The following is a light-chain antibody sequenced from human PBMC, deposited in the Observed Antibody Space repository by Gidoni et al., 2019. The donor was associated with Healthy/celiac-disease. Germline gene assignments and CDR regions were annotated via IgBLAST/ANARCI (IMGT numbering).Light chain of an antibody. CDR1: QSFGSNY. CDR3: QQYGSPPRT. CDR2: DAS. J-gene: IGKJ1*01. Sequence: EIVLAQSPGTLSLSTGERATLSCRASQSFGSNYLAWYQHKPGQTPRLLIYDASSRAAGIPDRVSGSGSGTDFTLTISRLEPEDFAVYYCQQYGSPPRTFGQRTRVEI. V-gene: IGKV3-20*01.